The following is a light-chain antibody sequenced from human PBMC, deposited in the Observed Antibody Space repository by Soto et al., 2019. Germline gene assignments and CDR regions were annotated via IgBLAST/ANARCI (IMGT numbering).Light chain of an antibody. CDR3: QQYDGSPIT. J-gene: IGKJ5*01. Sequence: PGERATLSCRASQSVSSYLAWYQQKPGQAPRLLISGISKRATGIPDRFSGGGSGTDFTLTISRLEPEDFALYICQQYDGSPITFGQGTRLEIK. CDR1: QSVSSY. V-gene: IGKV3-20*01. CDR2: GIS.